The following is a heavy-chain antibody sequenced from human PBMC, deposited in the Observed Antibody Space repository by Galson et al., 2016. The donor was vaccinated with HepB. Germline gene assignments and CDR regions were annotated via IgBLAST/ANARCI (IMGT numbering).Heavy chain of an antibody. CDR2: INPKNGDT. J-gene: IGHJ5*02. CDR3: ARDRGESSKQAPPDWFDP. CDR1: GSTFTDYY. V-gene: IGHV1-2*02. Sequence: SVKVSCKASGSTFTDYYIHWVRQAPGQGLEWMGWINPKNGDTKYGQKFQGRVTMTRDTSSSTAYMELNRVRSDDTAVYYCARDRGESSKQAPPDWFDPWGQGTLVTVSS. D-gene: IGHD2-2*01.